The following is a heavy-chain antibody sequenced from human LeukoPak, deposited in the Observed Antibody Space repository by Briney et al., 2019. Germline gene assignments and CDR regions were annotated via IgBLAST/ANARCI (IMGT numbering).Heavy chain of an antibody. D-gene: IGHD4-17*01. CDR1: GFTFSSYG. Sequence: GGSLRLSCAASGFTFSSYGMHWVRQAPGKGLEWVAVISYDGSNKYYADSVKGRFTISRDNSKNTLYLQTNSLRAEDTAVYYCAKMGTVTTNYWGQGTLVTVSS. CDR3: AKMGTVTTNY. V-gene: IGHV3-30*18. J-gene: IGHJ4*02. CDR2: ISYDGSNK.